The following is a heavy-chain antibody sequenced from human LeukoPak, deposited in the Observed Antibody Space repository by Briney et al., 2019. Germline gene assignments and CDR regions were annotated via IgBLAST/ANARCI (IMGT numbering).Heavy chain of an antibody. D-gene: IGHD1-7*01. J-gene: IGHJ2*01. CDR3: ARLDWNSTRDWCFDL. CDR2: INHSGST. CDR1: GGSFSGYY. V-gene: IGHV4-34*01. Sequence: SETLSLTCAVYGGSFSGYYWSWIRQPPGKGLEWIGEINHSGSTNYNPSLKSRVTISVDTSKNQFSLKLSSVTAADTAVYYCARLDWNSTRDWCFDLWGRGTLVTVSS.